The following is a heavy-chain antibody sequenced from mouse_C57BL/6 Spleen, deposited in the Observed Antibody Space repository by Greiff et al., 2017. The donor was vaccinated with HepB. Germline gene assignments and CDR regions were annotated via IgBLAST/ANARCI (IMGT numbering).Heavy chain of an antibody. CDR3: AREGLRGYFDV. J-gene: IGHJ1*03. V-gene: IGHV3-6*01. D-gene: IGHD3-1*01. CDR1: GYSITSGYY. CDR2: ISYDGSN. Sequence: EVQLQESGPGLVKPSQSLSLTCSVTGYSITSGYYWNWIRQFPGNKLAWMGYISYDGSNNYNPSLKNRISITRDTSKNQFFLKLNSVTTEDTATYYCAREGLRGYFDVWGTGTTVTVSS.